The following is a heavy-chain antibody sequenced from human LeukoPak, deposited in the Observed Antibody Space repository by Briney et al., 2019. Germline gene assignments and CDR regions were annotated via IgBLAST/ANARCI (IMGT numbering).Heavy chain of an antibody. V-gene: IGHV4-30-4*01. Sequence: SETVSLTCTVSGGSISSGDYYWSWIRQPPGKGLEWIGYIYYSGSTYYNPSLKSRVTISVDTSKNQFSLKLSSVTAADTAVYYCARADRSISGTTCWFDPWGQGTLVTVSS. CDR1: GGSISSGDYY. J-gene: IGHJ5*02. CDR3: ARADRSISGTTCWFDP. CDR2: IYYSGST. D-gene: IGHD1-1*01.